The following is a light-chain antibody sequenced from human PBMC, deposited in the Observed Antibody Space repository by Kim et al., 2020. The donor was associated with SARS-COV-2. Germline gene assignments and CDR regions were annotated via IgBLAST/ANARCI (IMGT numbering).Light chain of an antibody. J-gene: IGLJ1*01. CDR2: QDS. CDR3: QAWDSSTYV. Sequence: VSTGQTASITCSGDKLGDKYACWYQQKPGQSPVLVIYQDSKRPSGIPERFSGSNSGNTATLTISGTQAMDEADYYCQAWDSSTYVFGTGTKVTVL. CDR1: KLGDKY. V-gene: IGLV3-1*01.